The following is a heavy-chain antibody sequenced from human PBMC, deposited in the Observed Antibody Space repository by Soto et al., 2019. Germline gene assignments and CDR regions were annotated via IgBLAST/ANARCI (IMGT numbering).Heavy chain of an antibody. D-gene: IGHD3-22*01. J-gene: IGHJ4*02. V-gene: IGHV3-15*01. CDR2: IKSKTDGGTT. CDR1: GFTFSSAW. Sequence: PGGSLRLSCAASGFTFSSAWMNWVRQAPGKGLEWVGRIKSKTDGGTTDYAAPVKGRFTISRDDSKNTLYLQMNSLKTEDTAVYYCTTLTTILAHLDYWGQGTLVTVSS. CDR3: TTLTTILAHLDY.